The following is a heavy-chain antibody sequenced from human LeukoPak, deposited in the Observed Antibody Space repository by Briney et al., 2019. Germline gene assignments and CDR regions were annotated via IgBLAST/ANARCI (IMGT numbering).Heavy chain of an antibody. CDR2: IYTSGST. Sequence: SETLSLTCTVSGGSISSGSYYWSWIRQPAGKGLEWIGRIYTSGSTNYNPSLKSRVTISVDTSKNQFSLKLSSVTAADTAVYYCARGVLGYCSSTSCSYFDYWGQGTLVTVSS. V-gene: IGHV4-61*02. J-gene: IGHJ4*02. D-gene: IGHD2-2*01. CDR3: ARGVLGYCSSTSCSYFDY. CDR1: GGSISSGSYY.